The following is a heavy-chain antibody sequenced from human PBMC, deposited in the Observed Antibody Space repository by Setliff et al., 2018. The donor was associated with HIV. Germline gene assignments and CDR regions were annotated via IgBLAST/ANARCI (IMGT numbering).Heavy chain of an antibody. CDR3: ARYLVVVPVAVGGLDV. V-gene: IGHV1-2*02. CDR2: INPNSGGT. J-gene: IGHJ6*02. D-gene: IGHD2-2*01. CDR1: GYTFTGNY. Sequence: ASVKVSCKASGYTFTGNYIHWVRQAPGQGLEWMGWINPNSGGTNCEQKFQGRVTMTRDTSISTAYMELSGLTSDDSAVYYCARYLVVVPVAVGGLDVRGQGTTVTVSS.